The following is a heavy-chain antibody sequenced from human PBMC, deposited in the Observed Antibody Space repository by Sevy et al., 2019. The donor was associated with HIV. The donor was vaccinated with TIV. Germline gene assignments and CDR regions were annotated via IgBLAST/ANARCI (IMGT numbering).Heavy chain of an antibody. CDR1: GFTFSSYG. D-gene: IGHD3-3*01. CDR3: AKDRYDRNDFWSGYYGPPVYYGMDV. V-gene: IGHV3-30*18. CDR2: ISYDGSNK. J-gene: IGHJ6*02. Sequence: GGSLRLSCAASGFTFSSYGMHWVRQAPGKGLEWVAVISYDGSNKYYADSVKGRFTISRDNSNNTLYLQMNSLRAEDTAVYYCAKDRYDRNDFWSGYYGPPVYYGMDVWGQGTTVTVSS.